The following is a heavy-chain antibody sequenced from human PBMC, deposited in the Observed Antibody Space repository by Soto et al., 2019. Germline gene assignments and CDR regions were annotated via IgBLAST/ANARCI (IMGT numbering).Heavy chain of an antibody. CDR1: GGSFSGYY. V-gene: IGHV4-34*01. CDR3: ARVWSHYGMDV. J-gene: IGHJ6*02. CDR2: INHSGST. Sequence: PSETLSLTCAFYGGSFSGYYWSWIRQPPGKGLEWIGEINHSGSTNYNPSLKSRVTISVDTSKNQFSLKLSSVTAADTAVYYCARVWSHYGMDVWGQGTTVTVSS. D-gene: IGHD2-21*01.